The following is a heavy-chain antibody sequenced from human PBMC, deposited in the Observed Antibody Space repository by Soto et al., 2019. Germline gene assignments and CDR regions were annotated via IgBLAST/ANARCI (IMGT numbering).Heavy chain of an antibody. CDR3: ARDNMVRGVKVRNWFDP. CDR2: IYYSGST. D-gene: IGHD3-10*01. V-gene: IGHV4-30-4*01. CDR1: GGSISSGDYY. Sequence: QVQLQESGPGLVKPSQTLSLTCTVSGGSISSGDYYWSWIRQPPGKGLEWIGYIYYSGSTYYNPSLKSRVTISVDTSKNRFSLKLSSVTAADTAVYYCARDNMVRGVKVRNWFDPWGQGTLVTVSS. J-gene: IGHJ5*02.